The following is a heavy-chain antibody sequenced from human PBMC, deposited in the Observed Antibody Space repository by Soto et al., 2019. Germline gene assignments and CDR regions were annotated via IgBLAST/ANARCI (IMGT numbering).Heavy chain of an antibody. Sequence: SETLSLTCAVSGGSISSSNWWSWVRQPPGKGLEWIGEIYHSGSTNYNPSLKSRVTISVDKSKNQFSLKLSSVTAADTAVYYCARQRGSSGWTGYYYYYGMDVWVQGTTVT. CDR3: ARQRGSSGWTGYYYYYGMDV. CDR2: IYHSGST. D-gene: IGHD6-19*01. CDR1: GGSISSSNW. J-gene: IGHJ6*02. V-gene: IGHV4-4*02.